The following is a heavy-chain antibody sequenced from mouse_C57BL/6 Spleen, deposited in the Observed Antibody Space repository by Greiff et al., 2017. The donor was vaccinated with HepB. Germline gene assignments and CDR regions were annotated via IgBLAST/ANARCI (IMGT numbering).Heavy chain of an antibody. J-gene: IGHJ2*01. CDR1: GYTFTSYW. D-gene: IGHD2-2*01. V-gene: IGHV1-50*01. CDR2: IDPSDSYT. Sequence: VKLQQSGAELVKPGASVKLSCKASGYTFTSYWMQWVKQRPGQGLEWIGEIDPSDSYTNYNQKFKGKATLTVDTSSSTAYMQLSSLTSEDSAVYYCARGGLGYNYWGQGTTLTVSS. CDR3: ARGGLGYNY.